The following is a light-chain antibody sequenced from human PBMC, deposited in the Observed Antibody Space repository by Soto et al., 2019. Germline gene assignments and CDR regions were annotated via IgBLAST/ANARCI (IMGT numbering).Light chain of an antibody. CDR2: TAS. V-gene: IGKV3-20*01. CDR3: QQYGSSPWA. CDR1: QSVGRD. Sequence: EIVMTQSPATLSVSPGEGATLSCRASQSVGRDLAWYQQKPGQAPRLLIYTASTRATDIPDRFSGSGSGTDFTLTISRLEPEDVAVYYYQQYGSSPWAFGQGTKVDI. J-gene: IGKJ1*01.